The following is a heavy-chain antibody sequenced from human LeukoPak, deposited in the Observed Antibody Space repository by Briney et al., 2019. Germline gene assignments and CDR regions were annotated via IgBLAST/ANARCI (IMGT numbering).Heavy chain of an antibody. CDR3: AKDLWKVGATSTGDY. CDR1: GFTLSTYN. J-gene: IGHJ4*02. D-gene: IGHD1-26*01. CDR2: ISGSGGST. Sequence: GGSLRLSCAVSGFTLSTYNMKWVRQAPRKGLEWVSGISGSGGSTYYADSVKGRFTISRDNSKNTLYLQMNSLRAEDTAVYYCAKDLWKVGATSTGDYWGQGTLVTVSS. V-gene: IGHV3-23*01.